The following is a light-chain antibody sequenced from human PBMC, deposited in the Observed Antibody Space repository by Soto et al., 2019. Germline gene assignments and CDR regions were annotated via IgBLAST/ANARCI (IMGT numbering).Light chain of an antibody. CDR3: PHGNTFPPIT. V-gene: IGKV1-12*01. CDR1: QAISNW. CDR2: GAS. Sequence: DIQMTQSPFSVSAFVGDRVTITCRASQAISNWLAWYQQKPGRAPKLLIYGASSLQSGVPSRFSGSGSGTYFSLTISGLQPEDFATYLCPHGNTFPPITFGGGTRVDLK. J-gene: IGKJ4*01.